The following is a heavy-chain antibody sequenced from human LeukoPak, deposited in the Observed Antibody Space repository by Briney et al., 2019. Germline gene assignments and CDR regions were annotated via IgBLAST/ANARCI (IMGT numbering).Heavy chain of an antibody. V-gene: IGHV3-23*01. D-gene: IGHD3-10*01. J-gene: IGHJ4*02. CDR3: ARENGRQIISPYFDH. Sequence: GGSLRLSCAASGFTFNNYGMSWVRQAPGKGLEWVSIISGSGNSTYYADSVKGRFTISRDNSKNTLYLQMNSLRAEDTAVYYCARENGRQIISPYFDHWGQGTLVTVSS. CDR2: ISGSGNST. CDR1: GFTFNNYG.